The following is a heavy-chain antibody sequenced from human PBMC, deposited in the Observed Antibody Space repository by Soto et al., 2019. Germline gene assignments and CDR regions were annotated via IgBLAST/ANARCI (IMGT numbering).Heavy chain of an antibody. CDR1: GGSISSYY. CDR2: IYYRGST. CDR3: AREYCSGGSCYNADWFDP. V-gene: IGHV4-59*01. Sequence: QVQLQESGPGLVKPSETLSLTCTVSGGSISSYYWSWIRQPPGKGLEWIGYIYYRGSTNYNPSLKSRVTISVDTSKNQFSLKLSSVTAADTAVYYCAREYCSGGSCYNADWFDPWGQGTLVTVSS. D-gene: IGHD2-15*01. J-gene: IGHJ5*02.